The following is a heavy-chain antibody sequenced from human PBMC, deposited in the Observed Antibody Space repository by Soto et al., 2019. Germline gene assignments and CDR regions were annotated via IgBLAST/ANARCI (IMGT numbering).Heavy chain of an antibody. Sequence: EVKLLESGGGLVQRGGSLRLSCAASGFPFSTYAMTWVRQAPGKGLDWVSGISGGGSTYYADSVKGRFTISRDNSKNTLYLQMNSLRAEDTAVYYCAKEVRSTVAGTDDYWGQGTLVTVSS. J-gene: IGHJ4*02. CDR3: AKEVRSTVAGTDDY. CDR1: GFPFSTYA. D-gene: IGHD6-19*01. CDR2: ISGGGST. V-gene: IGHV3-23*01.